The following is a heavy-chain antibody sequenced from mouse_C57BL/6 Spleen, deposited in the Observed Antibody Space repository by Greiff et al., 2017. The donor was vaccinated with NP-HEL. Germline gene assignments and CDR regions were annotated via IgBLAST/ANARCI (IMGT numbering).Heavy chain of an antibody. Sequence: VQLQQSGPELVKPGASVKISCKASGYTFTDYYMNWVKQSHGKSLEWIGDINPNNGGTSYNQKFKGKATLTVDKSSSTAYMELRSLTSEDSAVYYCASPPQFITTVEGFAYWGQGTLVTVSA. CDR1: GYTFTDYY. J-gene: IGHJ3*01. CDR2: INPNNGGT. D-gene: IGHD1-1*01. V-gene: IGHV1-26*01. CDR3: ASPPQFITTVEGFAY.